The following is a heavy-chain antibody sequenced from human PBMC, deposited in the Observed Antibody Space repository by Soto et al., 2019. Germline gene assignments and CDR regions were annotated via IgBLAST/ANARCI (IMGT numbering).Heavy chain of an antibody. V-gene: IGHV4-59*01. J-gene: IGHJ5*02. CDR1: GCSISSYY. Sequence: TLSLTCTVSGCSISSYYWSWIRQPPGKGLEWIGYIYYSGSTNYNPSLKSRVTISVDTSKNQFSLKLSSVTAADTAVYYCARGINNVVVAATPEGFWFDPWGQGTLVTVSS. D-gene: IGHD2-15*01. CDR2: IYYSGST. CDR3: ARGINNVVVAATPEGFWFDP.